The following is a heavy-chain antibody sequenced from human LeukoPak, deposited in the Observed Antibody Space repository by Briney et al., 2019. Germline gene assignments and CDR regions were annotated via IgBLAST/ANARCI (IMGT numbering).Heavy chain of an antibody. V-gene: IGHV3-30*02. CDR3: TKDITNYYVWDY. J-gene: IGHJ4*02. CDR2: IHGDGRDK. Sequence: GGSLRLSCAASGFTFSSYAMHWVRQAPGKGLEWVAVIHGDGRDKYYAGSVKGRFTLSRDNSKDTLYLQMNSLRAEDTAVYYCTKDITNYYVWDYWGQGTLVTDSS. D-gene: IGHD4/OR15-4a*01. CDR1: GFTFSSYA.